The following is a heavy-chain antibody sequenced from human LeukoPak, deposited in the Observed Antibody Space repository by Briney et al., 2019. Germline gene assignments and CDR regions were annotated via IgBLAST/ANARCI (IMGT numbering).Heavy chain of an antibody. CDR3: ARVVGVATNAQDY. V-gene: IGHV4-34*01. CDR1: GGSFSGYY. Sequence: PSETLSLTCAVYGGSFSGYYWSWIRQPPGKGLEWIGEINHSGSTNYNPSLKSRVTISVGTSKNQFSLKLSSVTAADTAVYYCARVVGVATNAQDYWGQGTLVTVSS. J-gene: IGHJ4*02. CDR2: INHSGST. D-gene: IGHD5-12*01.